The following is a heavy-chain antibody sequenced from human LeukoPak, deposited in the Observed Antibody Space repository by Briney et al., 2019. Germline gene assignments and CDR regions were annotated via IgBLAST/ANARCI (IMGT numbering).Heavy chain of an antibody. J-gene: IGHJ5*02. Sequence: SETLSLTSTVSGGSISSGDYYWTWIRQPPGKGLEWIGYIYHSGSTHYNSSLKSRLTISVDTSKNQFSLKLSSVTAADTAVYYCARGLRGIMIRGAITDLNWFDAWGQGTLVIVSS. CDR2: IYHSGST. CDR3: ARGLRGIMIRGAITDLNWFDA. CDR1: GGSISSGDYY. D-gene: IGHD3-10*01. V-gene: IGHV4-30-4*01.